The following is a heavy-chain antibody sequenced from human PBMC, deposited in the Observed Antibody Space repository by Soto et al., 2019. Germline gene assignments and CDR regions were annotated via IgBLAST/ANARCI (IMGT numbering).Heavy chain of an antibody. J-gene: IGHJ4*02. Sequence: PRESLKISCKGFGYTFTSYWIAWVRQVPGKGLEWMGLIYPGDSDTRYSPSFQGQVTISADKSISTASLQWSSLRASDTATYYCARGGGYCDGGNCYTADYFDYWGLGTLVTVSS. CDR1: GYTFTSYW. CDR2: IYPGDSDT. CDR3: ARGGGYCDGGNCYTADYFDY. D-gene: IGHD2-15*01. V-gene: IGHV5-51*01.